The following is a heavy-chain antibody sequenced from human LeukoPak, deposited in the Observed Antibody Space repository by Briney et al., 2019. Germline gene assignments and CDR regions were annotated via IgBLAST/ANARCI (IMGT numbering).Heavy chain of an antibody. CDR3: ARVQVLDYYDSSGAYYMDV. V-gene: IGHV4-4*07. CDR1: GGSISSYY. D-gene: IGHD3-22*01. Sequence: PSETLSLTCTVSGGSISSYYWSWIRQPAGKGLERIGRIYTSGSTNYNPSLKSRVTMSVDTSKNQFSLKLSSVTAADTAVYYCARVQVLDYYDSSGAYYMDVWGQGTTVTVSS. J-gene: IGHJ6*03. CDR2: IYTSGST.